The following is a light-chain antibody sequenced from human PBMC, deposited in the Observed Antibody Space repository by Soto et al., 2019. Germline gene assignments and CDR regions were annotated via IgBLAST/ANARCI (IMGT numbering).Light chain of an antibody. CDR3: QQYNSYSPYT. J-gene: IGKJ1*01. CDR2: DAS. Sequence: DIQMTQSPSTLSASVGDRVTITCRASQSISSWLAWYQQKPGKAPKLLIYDASSLESGVPSRFSGSGSGTEFTLTISSLQPDDVATYYCQQYNSYSPYTFGQGPKVEIK. V-gene: IGKV1-5*01. CDR1: QSISSW.